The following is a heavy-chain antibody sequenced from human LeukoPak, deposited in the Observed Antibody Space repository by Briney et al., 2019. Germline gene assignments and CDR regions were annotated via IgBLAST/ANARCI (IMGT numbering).Heavy chain of an antibody. CDR1: GYTFTKYL. CDR3: ARPTYCVADNCGYWLDP. Sequence: ASVKVSCKTSGYTFTKYLIHWVRQAPGQGLEWMGTINPQGDITNYAQRFQGRITLTEDTSTSTVYMELSSLTSEDTAVYYCARPTYCVADNCGYWLDPWGPGTLVTVSS. D-gene: IGHD2-21*01. V-gene: IGHV1-46*01. J-gene: IGHJ5*02. CDR2: INPQGDIT.